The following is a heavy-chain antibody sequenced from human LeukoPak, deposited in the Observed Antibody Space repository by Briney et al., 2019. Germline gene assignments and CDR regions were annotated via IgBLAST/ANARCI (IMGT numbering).Heavy chain of an antibody. D-gene: IGHD4-23*01. CDR3: ARHSGVSGGAFDC. J-gene: IGHJ4*02. V-gene: IGHV4-39*01. Sequence: SETLSLTCTVSGGSISSSSYYWGWIRQPPGKGLEWIGSIYYSGSTYYNPSLKSRVTISVDTSKNQFSLKLNSVTAADTAVYYCARHSGVSGGAFDCWGQGTLVTVSS. CDR1: GGSISSSSYY. CDR2: IYYSGST.